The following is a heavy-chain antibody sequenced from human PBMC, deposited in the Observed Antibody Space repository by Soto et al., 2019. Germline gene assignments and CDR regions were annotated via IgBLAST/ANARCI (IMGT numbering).Heavy chain of an antibody. CDR1: GYSFTSYW. J-gene: IGHJ4*02. D-gene: IGHD5-12*01. CDR2: VYPGDSDT. CDR3: VRHQGGGVAATHFDF. V-gene: IGHV5-51*01. Sequence: PGESLKISCKGSGYSFTSYWIGWVRQKPGKGLEWMGFVYPGDSDTRYSPSFQGQVTISADKSSTTAFLQWSGLKASDTAMYFCVRHQGGGVAATHFDFWGQGTLVTVAS.